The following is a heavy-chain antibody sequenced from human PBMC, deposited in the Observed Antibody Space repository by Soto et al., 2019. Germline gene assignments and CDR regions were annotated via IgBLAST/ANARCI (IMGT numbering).Heavy chain of an antibody. D-gene: IGHD4-17*01. CDR2: IIPIFGTA. CDR3: ARDSFDTYGDYDGEDYYYYGMDV. J-gene: IGHJ6*02. V-gene: IGHV1-69*13. CDR1: GGTFSSYA. Sequence: GASVKVSCKASGGTFSSYAISWVRQAPGQGLEWMGGIIPIFGTANYAQKFQGRVTITADESTSTAYMELSSLRSGDTAVYYCARDSFDTYGDYDGEDYYYYGMDVWGQGTTVTVSS.